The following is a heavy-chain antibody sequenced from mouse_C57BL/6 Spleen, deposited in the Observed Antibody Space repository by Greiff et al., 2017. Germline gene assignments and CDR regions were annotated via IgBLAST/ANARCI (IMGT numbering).Heavy chain of an antibody. CDR2: IYPSDSET. CDR1: GYTFTSYW. J-gene: IGHJ3*01. D-gene: IGHD2-3*01. Sequence: QVQLQQPGAELVRPGSSVKLSCKASGYTFTSYWMDWVKQRPGQGLEWIGNIYPSDSETHYNQKFKDKATLTVDKSSSTAYMQLSSLTSEDSAVYYCARSGDGYYLAGFAYWGQGTLVTVSA. V-gene: IGHV1-61*01. CDR3: ARSGDGYYLAGFAY.